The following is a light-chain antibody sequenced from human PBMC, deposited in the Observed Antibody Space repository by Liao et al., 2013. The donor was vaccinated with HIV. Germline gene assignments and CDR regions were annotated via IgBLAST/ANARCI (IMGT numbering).Light chain of an antibody. Sequence: SYVLTQPPSVSVAPGKTARITCGGNNIGSKNVHWYQQKPGQAPVLVIYQDSKRPSGIPERFSGSNSGNTATLTISGTQAMDEADYYCQAWDSSTSYVFGTGTKVTVL. CDR1: NIGSKN. J-gene: IGLJ1*01. CDR2: QDS. V-gene: IGLV3-21*01. CDR3: QAWDSSTSYV.